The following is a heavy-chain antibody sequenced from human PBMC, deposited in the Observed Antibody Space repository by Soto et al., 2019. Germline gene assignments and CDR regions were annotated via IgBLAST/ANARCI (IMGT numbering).Heavy chain of an antibody. CDR3: ARDRRDTAMAKHSGMDV. V-gene: IGHV4-4*07. D-gene: IGHD5-18*01. CDR2: IYTSGST. Sequence: PSETLSLTCPVSGGSISSYYWSWIRQPAGKGLEWIGRIYTSGSTNYNPSLKSRVTMSVDTSKNQFSLKLSSVTAADTAVYYCARDRRDTAMAKHSGMDVWGQGTTVTVSS. CDR1: GGSISSYY. J-gene: IGHJ6*02.